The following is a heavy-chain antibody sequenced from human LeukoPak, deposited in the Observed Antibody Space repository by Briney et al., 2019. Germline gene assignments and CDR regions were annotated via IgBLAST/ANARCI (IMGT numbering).Heavy chain of an antibody. CDR1: GYTFTSYG. J-gene: IGHJ3*02. CDR3: ARGGRWELPRPYAFDI. D-gene: IGHD1-26*01. V-gene: IGHV1-18*01. Sequence: ASVKVSCKASGYTFTSYGISWVRQAPGQGLEWMGWISAYNGHTNYAQRLQGRVTMTTDTSTSTAYMELRSLRSDDTADYYCARGGRWELPRPYAFDIWGQGTMVTVSS. CDR2: ISAYNGHT.